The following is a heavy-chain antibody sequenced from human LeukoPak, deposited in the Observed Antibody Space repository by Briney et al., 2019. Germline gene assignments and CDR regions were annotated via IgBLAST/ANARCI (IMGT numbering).Heavy chain of an antibody. V-gene: IGHV3-15*01. Sequence: PGGSLRLSCAASGFTFSNAWMSWVCQAPGKGLEWVGRIKSKTDGGTTDYAAPVKGRFTISRDDSKNTLYLQMNSLRAEDTAVYYCARDRGYSGYDPVFHYYYGMDVWGQGTTVTVSS. CDR1: GFTFSNAW. D-gene: IGHD5-12*01. CDR2: IKSKTDGGTT. CDR3: ARDRGYSGYDPVFHYYYGMDV. J-gene: IGHJ6*02.